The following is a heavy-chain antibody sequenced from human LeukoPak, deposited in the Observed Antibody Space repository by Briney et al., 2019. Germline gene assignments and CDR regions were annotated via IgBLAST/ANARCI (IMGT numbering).Heavy chain of an antibody. V-gene: IGHV4-59*01. Sequence: SETLSLTCTVSGGSISNYYWTWIRQPPGKGLEWIGYIYYSGSTKYNPSLKSRVTISVDPSKNQSSLKLSSVTAADTAVYYCARDIPRTTWYLDLWGRGTLVTVSS. J-gene: IGHJ2*01. D-gene: IGHD1-1*01. CDR1: GGSISNYY. CDR2: IYYSGST. CDR3: ARDIPRTTWYLDL.